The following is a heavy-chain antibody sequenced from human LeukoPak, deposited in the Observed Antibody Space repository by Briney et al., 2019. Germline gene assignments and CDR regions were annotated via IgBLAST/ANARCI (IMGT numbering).Heavy chain of an antibody. Sequence: GGSLRLSCAASGFTFSSYGMHWVRQAPGKGLEWVAFIRYDGSNKYYADSVQGRFTISRDNSKNMVYMQMNSLRAEDTAVYYCATDPPYGSGSYYNTRPTYFDYWGQGTLVTVSS. CDR1: GFTFSSYG. D-gene: IGHD3-10*01. CDR2: IRYDGSNK. V-gene: IGHV3-30*02. CDR3: ATDPPYGSGSYYNTRPTYFDY. J-gene: IGHJ4*02.